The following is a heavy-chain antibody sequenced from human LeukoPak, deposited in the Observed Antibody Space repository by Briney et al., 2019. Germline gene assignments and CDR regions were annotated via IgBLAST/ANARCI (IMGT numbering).Heavy chain of an antibody. D-gene: IGHD2-21*02. CDR2: IYYSGTT. J-gene: IGHJ4*02. CDR1: GDSITGYY. CDR3: ARVESVVTPTRMGFDH. V-gene: IGHV4-59*01. Sequence: SETLSLTCTVFGDSITGYYWSWVRQPPGKGLEWIGYIYYSGTTNYNPSLKSRVTMSLDTPKDQFSLELTSVTAADTAFYYCARVESVVTPTRMGFDHWGQGILVTVSS.